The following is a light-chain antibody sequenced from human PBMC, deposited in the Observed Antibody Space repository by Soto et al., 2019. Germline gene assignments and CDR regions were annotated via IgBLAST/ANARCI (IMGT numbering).Light chain of an antibody. CDR1: QSVSSN. J-gene: IGKJ1*01. V-gene: IGKV3-15*01. CDR2: GAS. CDR3: QQYNNWGT. Sequence: EIVMTQSPATLSLSPGERATLSCRASQSVSSNLAWYQQKPGQAPRLLIYGASTRATGIPARFSGSGSGTEFTLTISSLQSEDFEVYYCQQYNNWGTFGQGTKVEIK.